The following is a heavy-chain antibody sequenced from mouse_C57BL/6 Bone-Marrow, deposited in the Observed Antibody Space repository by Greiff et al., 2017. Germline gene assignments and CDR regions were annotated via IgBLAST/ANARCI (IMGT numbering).Heavy chain of an antibody. V-gene: IGHV1-63*01. CDR1: GYTFTNYW. J-gene: IGHJ3*01. D-gene: IGHD1-1*01. Sequence: VQLQQSGAELVRPGTSVKMSCKASGYTFTNYWIGWAKQRPGHGLEWIGDIYPGGGYTNYNEKFKGKATLTADKSSSTAYMQFRSLTSEDSAISYCARGDYYGSSFAYWGQGTLVTVSA. CDR3: ARGDYYGSSFAY. CDR2: IYPGGGYT.